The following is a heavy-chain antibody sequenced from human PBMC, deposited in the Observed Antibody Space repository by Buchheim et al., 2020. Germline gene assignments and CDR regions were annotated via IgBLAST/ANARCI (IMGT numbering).Heavy chain of an antibody. CDR3: SRDLSPYYYDSSGYYP. CDR2: IRSKAYGGTT. Sequence: EVQLVESGGGLVQPGRSLRLSCTASGFTFGDFAMSWVRQAPGKGLEWVGFIRSKAYGGTTEYAASVEGRFTISRDDYKYIAYLQMNSLKTEDTAVYYCSRDLSPYYYDSSGYYPWGQGTL. CDR1: GFTFGDFA. D-gene: IGHD3-22*01. J-gene: IGHJ5*02. V-gene: IGHV3-49*04.